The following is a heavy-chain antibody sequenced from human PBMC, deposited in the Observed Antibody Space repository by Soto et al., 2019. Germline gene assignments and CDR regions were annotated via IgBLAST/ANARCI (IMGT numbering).Heavy chain of an antibody. CDR3: AREEGTQLERGY. D-gene: IGHD1-1*01. J-gene: IGHJ4*02. CDR1: GYTFTGYY. V-gene: IGHV1-2*02. CDR2: INPNSGGA. Sequence: ASVKVSCKASGYTFTGYYMHWVRQAPGQGLEWMGWINPNSGGANYAQKFQGRVTMTRDTSISTAYMELSRLRSDDTAVYYCAREEGTQLERGYWGQGTLVTVSS.